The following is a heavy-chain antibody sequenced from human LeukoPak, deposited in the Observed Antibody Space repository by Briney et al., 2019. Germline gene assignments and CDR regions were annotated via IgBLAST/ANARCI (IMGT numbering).Heavy chain of an antibody. Sequence: ASVKVSCKASGYTFSSYAMHWVRQAPGERLEWMGWINAGNGNTKYSQKIQGRLTITRDTSANTAYMELSSLRSEDTAVYYCAKDSLWFGEFDCWGQGTLVTVSS. D-gene: IGHD3-10*01. J-gene: IGHJ5*01. CDR1: GYTFSSYA. CDR2: INAGNGNT. V-gene: IGHV1-3*01. CDR3: AKDSLWFGEFDC.